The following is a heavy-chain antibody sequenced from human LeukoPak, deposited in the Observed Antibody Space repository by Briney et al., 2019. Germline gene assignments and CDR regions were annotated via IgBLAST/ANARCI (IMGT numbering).Heavy chain of an antibody. D-gene: IGHD3-22*01. CDR1: GFIFSPYA. V-gene: IGHV3-64*04. Sequence: PGGSLRLSCSASGFIFSPYAMHWVRQAPGKGLEYVSSISSEGKTTYYADSVKGRFTISRDNSKNTLYLQMNSLRAEDTAVYYCAKDLDSSGYRYYFDYWGQGTLVTVSS. J-gene: IGHJ4*02. CDR3: AKDLDSSGYRYYFDY. CDR2: ISSEGKTT.